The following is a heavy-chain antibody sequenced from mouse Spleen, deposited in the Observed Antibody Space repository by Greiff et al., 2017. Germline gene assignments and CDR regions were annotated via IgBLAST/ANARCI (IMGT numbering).Heavy chain of an antibody. CDR2: INPSSGYT. CDR1: GYTFTSYW. CDR3: ARSRSGTDFDY. D-gene: IGHD4-1*01. V-gene: IGHV1-7*01. J-gene: IGHJ2*01. Sequence: QVQLQQPGAELVMPGASVKLSCKASGYTFTSYWMHWVKQRPGQGLEWIGYINPSSGYTKYNQKFKDKATLTADKSSSTAYMQLSSLTYEDSAVYYCARSRSGTDFDYWGQGTTLTVSS.